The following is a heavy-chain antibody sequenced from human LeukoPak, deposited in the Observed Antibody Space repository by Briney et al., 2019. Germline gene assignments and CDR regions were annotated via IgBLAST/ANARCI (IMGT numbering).Heavy chain of an antibody. CDR2: ISGRSSTK. V-gene: IGHV3-48*01. CDR1: GFTFSSYS. CDR3: ARVRLDSGTYSLYY. J-gene: IGHJ4*02. Sequence: PGGSLGLSCAASGFTFSSYSMNWVRQAPGKGLEWVSYISGRSSTKYYADSVKGRFTISRDNAENSLYLQMNSLRVEDTAVYYCARVRLDSGTYSLYYWGQGTLVTVSS. D-gene: IGHD3-10*01.